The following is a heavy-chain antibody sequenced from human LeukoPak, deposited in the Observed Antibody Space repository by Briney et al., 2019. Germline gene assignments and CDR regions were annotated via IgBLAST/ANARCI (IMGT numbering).Heavy chain of an antibody. Sequence: ASVKVSCKASGYTFTDYYIHWVRQAPGQGLEWMGCIKPNSGGTKYAQTFQGRVTMTGDTSINTAYMELSRLTYDDTAVYYCAGLPRYNWNEPLDYWGQGTLVTVSS. CDR3: AGLPRYNWNEPLDY. D-gene: IGHD1-20*01. CDR2: IKPNSGGT. J-gene: IGHJ4*02. CDR1: GYTFTDYY. V-gene: IGHV1-2*02.